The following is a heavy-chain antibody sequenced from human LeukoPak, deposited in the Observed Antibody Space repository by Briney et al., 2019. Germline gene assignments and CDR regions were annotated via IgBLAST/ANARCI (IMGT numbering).Heavy chain of an antibody. V-gene: IGHV1-2*02. Sequence: ASVKVSCKASGYTFTGYYMHWVRQAPGQGLEWMGWINPNSGGTNYAQKFQGRVTITRDTSASTAYMELSSLRSEDMAVYYCARSVYSSSRIYYYMDVWGKGTTVTVSS. CDR3: ARSVYSSSRIYYYMDV. CDR1: GYTFTGYY. J-gene: IGHJ6*03. D-gene: IGHD6-6*01. CDR2: INPNSGGT.